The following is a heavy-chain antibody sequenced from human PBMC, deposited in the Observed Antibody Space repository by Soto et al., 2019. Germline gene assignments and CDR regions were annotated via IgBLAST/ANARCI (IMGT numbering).Heavy chain of an antibody. CDR2: IYYSGST. CDR1: GGSISSYY. Sequence: SETLSLTCTVSGGSISSYYWSWIRQPPGKGLEWIGYIYYSGSTNYSPSLKSRVTISVDTSKNQFSLKLSSVTAADTAVYYCASSQLWFGELFSPYYYYGMDVWGQGTTVTVSS. CDR3: ASSQLWFGELFSPYYYYGMDV. V-gene: IGHV4-59*01. D-gene: IGHD3-10*01. J-gene: IGHJ6*02.